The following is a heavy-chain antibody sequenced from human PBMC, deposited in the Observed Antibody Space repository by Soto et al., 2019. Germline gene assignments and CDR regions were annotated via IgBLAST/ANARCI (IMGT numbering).Heavy chain of an antibody. CDR1: GFTFSDYY. CDR3: ARVQGPLRYFDWLSPFSDY. V-gene: IGHV3-11*01. D-gene: IGHD3-9*01. CDR2: ISSSGSTI. J-gene: IGHJ4*02. Sequence: GGSLRLSCAASGFTFSDYYMSWIRQAPGKGLEWVSYISSSGSTIYYADSVKGRFTISRDNAKNSLYLQMNSLRAEDTAVYYCARVQGPLRYFDWLSPFSDYWGQGTLVTVSS.